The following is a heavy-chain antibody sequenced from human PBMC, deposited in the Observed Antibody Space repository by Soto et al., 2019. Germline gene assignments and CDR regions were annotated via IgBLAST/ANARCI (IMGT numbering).Heavy chain of an antibody. CDR3: VRDWSTFWGLEV. CDR2: IKQDGSEK. V-gene: IGHV3-7*01. CDR1: GFTFRIYW. Sequence: GEPKRVGCASCGFTFRIYWMNWARPATGKGLEWVANIKQDGSEKYYVDSVKGRFAISRDNAKDSLFLQMNNLRAEDTAVYYCVRDWSTFWGLEVWGQGTTVTVS. J-gene: IGHJ6*02.